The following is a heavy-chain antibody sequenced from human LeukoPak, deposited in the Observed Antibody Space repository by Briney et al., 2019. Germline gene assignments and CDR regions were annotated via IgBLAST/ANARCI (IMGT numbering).Heavy chain of an antibody. Sequence: PSETLSLTCTVSDGSISSSSYYWGWIRQPPGKGLEWIGSIYYSGTTYYNPSLKSRVTISIDTSKNQFSLKLSSVTAADTAVYYCARGGSGGYPRNWFDPWGQGTLVTVSS. CDR3: ARGGSGGYPRNWFDP. D-gene: IGHD3-10*01. CDR1: DGSISSSSYY. J-gene: IGHJ5*02. CDR2: IYYSGTT. V-gene: IGHV4-39*07.